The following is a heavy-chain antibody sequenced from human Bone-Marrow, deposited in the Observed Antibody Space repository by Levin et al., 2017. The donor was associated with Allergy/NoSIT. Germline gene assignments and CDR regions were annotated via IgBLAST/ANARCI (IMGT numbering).Heavy chain of an antibody. Sequence: ASVKVSCKASGYSFTTYALTWVRRAPGQGLEWMGWINTRTGVPTYAQAFTGRFLFSLDTSVNAAHLLINSLKAEDTAVYYCARLAAPAFFDYWGQGTLVAVSS. D-gene: IGHD6-25*01. V-gene: IGHV7-4-1*02. CDR1: GYSFTTYA. J-gene: IGHJ4*02. CDR3: ARLAAPAFFDY. CDR2: INTRTGVP.